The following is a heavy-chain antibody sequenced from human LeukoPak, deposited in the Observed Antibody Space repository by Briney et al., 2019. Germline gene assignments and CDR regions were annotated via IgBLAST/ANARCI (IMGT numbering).Heavy chain of an antibody. CDR3: VRDHTRLGYCILWLYFLL. CDR1: GFTFSDYY. J-gene: IGHJ4*02. V-gene: IGHV3-11*01. Sequence: PGGSLKLSCAASGFTFSDYYMSWIRQAPGKGLEWISYISSSSSIIYYADSVKGRFTISRDHAKSSLYLQMNSLTATDTGLYYGVRDHTRLGYCILWLYFLLWGQGTRVRVLS. D-gene: IGHD2/OR15-2a*01. CDR2: ISSSSSII.